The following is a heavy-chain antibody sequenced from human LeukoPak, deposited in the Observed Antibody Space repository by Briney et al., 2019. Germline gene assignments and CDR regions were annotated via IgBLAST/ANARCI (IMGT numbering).Heavy chain of an antibody. Sequence: ASVKVSCKASVYTFTTYAMHWVCQAPGQRLEWMGWINAGNGNTKYSQKFQGRVTITRDTSASTAYMELSSLRSEGTAVYYCARTTAMVTIFDYWGQGTLVTVSS. CDR2: INAGNGNT. J-gene: IGHJ4*02. D-gene: IGHD5-18*01. CDR1: VYTFTTYA. V-gene: IGHV1-3*01. CDR3: ARTTAMVTIFDY.